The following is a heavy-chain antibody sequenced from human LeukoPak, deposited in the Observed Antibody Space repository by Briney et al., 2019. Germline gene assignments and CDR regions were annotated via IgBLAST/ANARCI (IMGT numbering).Heavy chain of an antibody. CDR3: ATLPVAGTTTFDY. CDR2: IIPIFGTA. J-gene: IGHJ4*02. V-gene: IGHV1-69*05. CDR1: GGTFSSYA. D-gene: IGHD6-19*01. Sequence: ASVKVSCKASGGTFSSYAISWVRQAPGQGLEWMGGIIPIFGTANYAQKFQGRVTMTRDMSTSTVYMELSSLRSEDTAVYYCATLPVAGTTTFDYWGQGTLVTVSS.